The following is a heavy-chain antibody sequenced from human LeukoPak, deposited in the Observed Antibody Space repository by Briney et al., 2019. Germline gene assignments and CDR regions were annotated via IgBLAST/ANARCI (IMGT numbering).Heavy chain of an antibody. CDR3: ATGHITGGTGFDY. CDR1: GYTSTDYY. Sequence: ASVKVYLKNYGYTSTDYYVHWVKHAPGKGLEWMGLIDPEDGETIYAEECQGRVSITADTSTDTAYMELSSLRFDDTAVYYCATGHITGGTGFDYWGQGTLVTVSS. V-gene: IGHV1-69-2*01. CDR2: IDPEDGET. D-gene: IGHD1-20*01. J-gene: IGHJ4*02.